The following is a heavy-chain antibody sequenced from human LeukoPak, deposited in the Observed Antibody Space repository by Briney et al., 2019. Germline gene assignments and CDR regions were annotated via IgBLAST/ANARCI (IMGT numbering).Heavy chain of an antibody. CDR1: GFTFSSYA. V-gene: IGHV3-23*01. Sequence: GGSLRLSCAASGFTFSSYAMSWVRQAPGKGLEWVSAISGSGGSTYYADSVKGRFTISGGNSKNTLYLQMNSLRAEDTAVYYCAKVSARTGLYDAFDIWGQGTMVTVSS. CDR3: AKVSARTGLYDAFDI. CDR2: ISGSGGST. D-gene: IGHD1-1*01. J-gene: IGHJ3*02.